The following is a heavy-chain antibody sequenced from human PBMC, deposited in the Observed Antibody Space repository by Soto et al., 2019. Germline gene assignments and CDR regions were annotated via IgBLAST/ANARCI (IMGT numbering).Heavy chain of an antibody. CDR3: ARIKGSYYTAFDY. D-gene: IGHD3-10*01. CDR2: IIPIFGTA. Sequence: SVKVSCKASGGTFSSYAISWVRQAPGQGLEWMGGIIPIFGTANYAQKFQGRVTITADKSTSTAYMELSSLRSEDTAVYYCARIKGSYYTAFDYWGQGTPVTVSS. V-gene: IGHV1-69*06. J-gene: IGHJ4*02. CDR1: GGTFSSYA.